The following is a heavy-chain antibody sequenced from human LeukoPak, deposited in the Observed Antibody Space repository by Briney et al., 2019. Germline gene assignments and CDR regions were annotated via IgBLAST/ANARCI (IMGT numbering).Heavy chain of an antibody. V-gene: IGHV1-69*01. D-gene: IGHD5-12*01. J-gene: IGHJ3*02. CDR3: ARDLRNGYDPLAFDI. Sequence: SVKVSCKASGGTFSSYAISWVRQAPGQGLEWMGGIIPIFGTANYAQKFQGRVTITADESTSTAYMELSSLRSEDTAVYYCARDLRNGYDPLAFDIWGQGTMVTVSS. CDR1: GGTFSSYA. CDR2: IIPIFGTA.